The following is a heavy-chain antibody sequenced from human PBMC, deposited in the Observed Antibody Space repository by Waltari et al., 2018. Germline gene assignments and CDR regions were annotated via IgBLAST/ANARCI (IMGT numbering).Heavy chain of an antibody. CDR3: ARDGGSSRYYFDY. CDR2: ISSSSSTI. Sequence: EVQLVESGGGLVQPGGSLRLSCAASGFTFSSYSMTWVRQAPGKGLEWVSYISSSSSTIYYADSVKGRFTISRDNAKNSLYLQMNSLRAEDTAVYYCARDGGSSRYYFDYWGQGTLVTVSS. CDR1: GFTFSSYS. J-gene: IGHJ4*02. D-gene: IGHD6-6*01. V-gene: IGHV3-48*04.